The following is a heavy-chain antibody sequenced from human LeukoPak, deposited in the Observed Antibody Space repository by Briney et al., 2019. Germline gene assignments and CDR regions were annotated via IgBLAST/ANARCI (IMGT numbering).Heavy chain of an antibody. Sequence: SQTLSLTCAISGDXVSSNSATWNWIRQSPSRSLEWLGRTYYRSKWYNEYAPSVKGRIAFNPDTSKNQFSLQLDSVTPEDTAVYYCARGVSRYFDYWGQGTLVAVSS. CDR2: TYYRSKWYN. CDR1: GDXVSSNSAT. J-gene: IGHJ4*02. V-gene: IGHV6-1*01. CDR3: ARGVSRYFDY. D-gene: IGHD5/OR15-5a*01.